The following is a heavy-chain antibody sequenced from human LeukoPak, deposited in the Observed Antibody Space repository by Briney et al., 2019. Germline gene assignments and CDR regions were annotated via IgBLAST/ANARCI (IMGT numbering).Heavy chain of an antibody. J-gene: IGHJ4*02. CDR3: ARETTAGFFYFDF. Sequence: SETLSLTCTVSGVSINSFHWSWIRQPPGKRLEWIGYVHYSGTTKYNPSFERRVTMSIDMSKNQFSLRLSSVTPADTAVYFCARETTAGFFYFDFWGQGTLVTVSS. D-gene: IGHD4-17*01. CDR2: VHYSGTT. CDR1: GVSINSFH. V-gene: IGHV4-59*01.